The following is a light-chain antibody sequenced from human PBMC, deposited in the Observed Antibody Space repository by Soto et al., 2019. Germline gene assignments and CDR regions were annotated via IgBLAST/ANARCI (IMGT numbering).Light chain of an antibody. CDR3: QQLRNWPWT. J-gene: IGKJ1*01. Sequence: EIVLTQSPGTLSVSPGDRFTLSGRASQSSSINLAWYQHKPGQAPRLLIHAGSTRATGIPARISGSGSGTEFTLTISSLQSEDFAVYYCQQLRNWPWTFGQGTKVDIK. CDR2: AGS. CDR1: QSSSIN. V-gene: IGKV3D-15*01.